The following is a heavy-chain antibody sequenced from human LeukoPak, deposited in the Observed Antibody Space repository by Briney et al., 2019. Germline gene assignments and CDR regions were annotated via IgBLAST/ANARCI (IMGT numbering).Heavy chain of an antibody. CDR3: ARAHRYYYDSSGYIITSDY. CDR2: ISAYNGNT. V-gene: IGHV1-18*01. CDR1: GYTFTSYG. D-gene: IGHD3-22*01. J-gene: IGHJ4*02. Sequence: ASVKVSCKASGYTFTSYGISWVRQAPGQGLEWMGWISAYNGNTNYAQKLQGRVTMTTDTSTSTAYMELRSLRSDDTAVYYCARAHRYYYDSSGYIITSDYWGQGTLVTVSS.